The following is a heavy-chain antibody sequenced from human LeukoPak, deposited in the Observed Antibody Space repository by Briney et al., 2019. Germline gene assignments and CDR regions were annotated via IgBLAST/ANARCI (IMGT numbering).Heavy chain of an antibody. CDR3: ARNVGWYTHDS. Sequence: KPSETLSLTCAVYGGSFSDYSWTWIRQPPGKGLEWIGFIFGSGGTNYDPSLRSRVTISEDTSKNLFYLKLTSVTAADTAVYYCARNVGWYTHDSWGQGTLVTVSS. CDR2: IFGSGGT. D-gene: IGHD6-19*01. J-gene: IGHJ4*02. V-gene: IGHV4-4*09. CDR1: GGSFSDYS.